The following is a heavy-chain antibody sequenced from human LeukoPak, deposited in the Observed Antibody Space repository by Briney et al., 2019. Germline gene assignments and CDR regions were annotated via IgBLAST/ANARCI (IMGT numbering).Heavy chain of an antibody. CDR1: GYTFTSYG. J-gene: IGHJ4*02. CDR3: ARDLPYDSNDSGDY. Sequence: ASVKVSCKASGYTFTSYGISWVRQAPGQGLEWMGWINPNSGGTNYAQKFQGRVTMTRDTSISTAYMELSRLRSDDTAVYYCARDLPYDSNDSGDYWGQGTLVTVSS. V-gene: IGHV1-2*02. CDR2: INPNSGGT. D-gene: IGHD3-22*01.